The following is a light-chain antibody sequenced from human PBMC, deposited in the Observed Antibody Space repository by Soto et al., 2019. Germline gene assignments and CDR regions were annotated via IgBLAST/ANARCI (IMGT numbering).Light chain of an antibody. CDR1: SSDVGGYNY. CDR3: SSYTSSSTLYV. Sequence: QSALTQPASVSGSPGQSITISCTGTSSDVGGYNYVSWYQQHPGKAPKLMIYDVSNRPSGVSNRFSGSKSGNTASLTISGVQAEDEADYYGSSYTSSSTLYVFGTGTKVTVL. J-gene: IGLJ1*01. V-gene: IGLV2-14*01. CDR2: DVS.